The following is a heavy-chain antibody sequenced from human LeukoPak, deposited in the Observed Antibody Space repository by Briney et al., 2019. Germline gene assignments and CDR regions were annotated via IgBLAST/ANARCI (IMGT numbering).Heavy chain of an antibody. Sequence: ASVKVSCKASGGTFSSYAISWVRQAPGRGLEWMGGIIPIFGTANYAQKFQGRVTITTDESTSTAYMELSSLRSEDTAVYYCARSESLQNNWFDPWGQGTLVTVSS. CDR3: ARSESLQNNWFDP. J-gene: IGHJ5*02. D-gene: IGHD1-14*01. CDR1: GGTFSSYA. V-gene: IGHV1-69*05. CDR2: IIPIFGTA.